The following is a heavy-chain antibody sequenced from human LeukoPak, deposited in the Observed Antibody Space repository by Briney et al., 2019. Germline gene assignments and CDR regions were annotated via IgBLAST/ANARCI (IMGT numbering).Heavy chain of an antibody. CDR2: IYYSGNT. J-gene: IGHJ4*02. CDR3: ARDFLGAGTVGATSGY. D-gene: IGHD1-26*01. Sequence: SETLSLTCTVSGGSTSSSPYYWGWVRQPPGKGLEWIGSIYYSGNTYYNPSLKSRVTISVDTSKNQFSLKVNSVTAADTAVYYCARDFLGAGTVGATSGYWGQGTLVTVSS. CDR1: GGSTSSSPYY. V-gene: IGHV4-39*02.